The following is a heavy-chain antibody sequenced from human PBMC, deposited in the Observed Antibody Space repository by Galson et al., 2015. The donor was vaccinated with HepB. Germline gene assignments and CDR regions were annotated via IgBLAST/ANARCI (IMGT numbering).Heavy chain of an antibody. CDR2: INPNSGGS. V-gene: IGHV1-2*02. J-gene: IGHJ6*02. D-gene: IGHD1-26*01. CDR3: ARDHVVGATPSYYYYGMDV. CDR1: GFTFTDYY. Sequence: SVKVSCKASGFTFTDYYIHWVRQAPGQGLEWMGWINPNSGGSNYAQKFQGRVTMTRDTSISTAYMELSRLRSDDTALYYCARDHVVGATPSYYYYGMDVWGQGTTVTVSS.